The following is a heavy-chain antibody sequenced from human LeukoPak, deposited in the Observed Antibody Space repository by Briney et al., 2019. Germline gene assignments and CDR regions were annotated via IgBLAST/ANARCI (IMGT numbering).Heavy chain of an antibody. CDR1: GGSISSGGYF. V-gene: IGHV4-31*03. Sequence: SQTLSLTCTVSGGSISSGGYFWSWIRQHPGKDLEWIGYIYYTGSTYYNPSLKSRVAMSLDTSKNQFSPTLSSLTAADTAVYYCARDLSRSLDFWGQGTLVTVSS. CDR3: ARDLSRSLDF. J-gene: IGHJ4*02. CDR2: IYYTGST.